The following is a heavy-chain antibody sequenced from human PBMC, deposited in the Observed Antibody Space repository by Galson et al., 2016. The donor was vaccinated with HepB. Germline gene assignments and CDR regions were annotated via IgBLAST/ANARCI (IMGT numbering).Heavy chain of an antibody. Sequence: SLRLSCAASGFTFSSYAMSWARQTPGKGLEWVSVISGSGANTYYTDSVKGRFTISRDNSKNTLYLQMDSLRADDTAVYYCANGDVVLDIKSDLPDFWGQGTLVTVSS. V-gene: IGHV3-23*01. J-gene: IGHJ4*02. CDR2: ISGSGANT. CDR3: ANGDVVLDIKSDLPDF. CDR1: GFTFSSYA. D-gene: IGHD2-8*01.